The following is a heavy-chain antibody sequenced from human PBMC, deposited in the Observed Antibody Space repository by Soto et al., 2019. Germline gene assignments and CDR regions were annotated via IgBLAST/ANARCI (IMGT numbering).Heavy chain of an antibody. V-gene: IGHV2-5*02. CDR2: IYWDDDK. CDR1: GFSLSTSGVG. D-gene: IGHD3-10*01. CDR3: ARRHGLDIDAYY. J-gene: IGHJ4*02. Sequence: SGPTLVNPTQALTLTCTFSGFSLSTSGVGVGWFRQPPGKALEWLALIYWDDDKRYSPSLKSRLTITKDTSKNQVVLTMTNMDPVDTATYYCARRHGLDIDAYYWGQGILVTVSP.